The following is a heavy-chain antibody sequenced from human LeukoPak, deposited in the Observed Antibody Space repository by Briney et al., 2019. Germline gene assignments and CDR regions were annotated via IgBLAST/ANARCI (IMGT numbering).Heavy chain of an antibody. Sequence: ASVKVSCKASGYTFTDYYMHWVRQAPGPGLEWMGWINPNSGGTDYAQKFQGRVTFIRDTSISTAYMELSRLTSDDTAVYYCARGRYCGETTCSDFDSWGQGTLVTVSS. CDR2: INPNSGGT. CDR1: GYTFTDYY. V-gene: IGHV1-2*02. CDR3: ARGRYCGETTCSDFDS. J-gene: IGHJ4*02. D-gene: IGHD2-21*01.